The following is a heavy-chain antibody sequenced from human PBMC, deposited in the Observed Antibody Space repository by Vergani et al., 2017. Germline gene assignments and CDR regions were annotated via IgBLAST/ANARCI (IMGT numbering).Heavy chain of an antibody. D-gene: IGHD6-19*01. V-gene: IGHV4-39*01. CDR2: IYYSGST. CDR3: ARVTRNRGEAVAGTRDAFDI. CDR1: GGSISSSSYY. Sequence: QLQLQESGPGLVKPSETLSLTCTVSGGSISSSSYYWGWIRQPPGKGLEWIGSIYYSGSTYYNPSLKSRVTISVATSKNQFSLKLSSVTAADTAVYYCARVTRNRGEAVAGTRDAFDIWGQGTMVTVSS. J-gene: IGHJ3*02.